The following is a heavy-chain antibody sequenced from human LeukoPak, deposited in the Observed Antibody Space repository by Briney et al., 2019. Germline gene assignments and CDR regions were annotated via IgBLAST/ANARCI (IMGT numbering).Heavy chain of an antibody. CDR2: ISYDGSNK. V-gene: IGHV3-30*18. CDR1: GFSFSSYG. Sequence: GGSPRLSCAASGFSFSSYGMHWVRHAPGEGLEWVAVISYDGSNKYYADSVKGRFTISRDNSKNTLYLQMNSLRAEDTAVYYCAKGVAGTFDYWGQGTLVTVSS. J-gene: IGHJ4*02. D-gene: IGHD6-19*01. CDR3: AKGVAGTFDY.